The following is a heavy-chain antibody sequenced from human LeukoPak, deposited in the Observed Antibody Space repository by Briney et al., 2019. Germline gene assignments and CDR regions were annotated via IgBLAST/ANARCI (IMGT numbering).Heavy chain of an antibody. D-gene: IGHD2-2*01. Sequence: SETLSLTCTVSGGSISSYYWSWIRQPPGKGLEWIGYIYYSGSTNYNPSLKSRVTISVDTSKNQFSLKLSSVTAADTAVYYCAKSAYCSSTSCPIYYYYYMDVWGKGTTVTVSS. J-gene: IGHJ6*03. CDR1: GGSISSYY. CDR3: AKSAYCSSTSCPIYYYYYMDV. V-gene: IGHV4-59*01. CDR2: IYYSGST.